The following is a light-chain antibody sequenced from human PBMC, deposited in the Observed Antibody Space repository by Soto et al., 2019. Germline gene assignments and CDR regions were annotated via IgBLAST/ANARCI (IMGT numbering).Light chain of an antibody. CDR2: AAS. CDR3: YQYYSYLSLT. CDR1: QGISSY. J-gene: IGKJ4*01. V-gene: IGKV1-8*01. Sequence: AIRMTQSPSSLSASTGDRVTITCRASQGISSYLAWYQQKPGKAPKLLIYAASTLQSGVPSRFSGSGSGTDFTLTISCLQSEDFATYYCYQYYSYLSLTFGGGTKVEIK.